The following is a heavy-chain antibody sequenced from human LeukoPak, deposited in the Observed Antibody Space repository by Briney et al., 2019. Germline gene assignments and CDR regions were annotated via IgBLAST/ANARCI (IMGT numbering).Heavy chain of an antibody. V-gene: IGHV5-51*01. CDR1: GYSFTSYW. CDR2: IYPGDSDT. CDR3: AKYLGGSRYQLPSGGMDV. J-gene: IGHJ6*02. Sequence: GEPLKISCKGSGYSFTSYWIGWVRQMPGKALEWMGIIYPGDSDTRYSPSFQGQVTISADRSISTAYLQWNSLKASDSAMYYCAKYLGGSRYQLPSGGMDVWGQGTTVIVAS. D-gene: IGHD2-2*01.